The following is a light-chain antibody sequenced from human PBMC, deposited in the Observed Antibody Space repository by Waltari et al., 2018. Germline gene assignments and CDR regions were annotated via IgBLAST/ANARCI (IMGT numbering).Light chain of an antibody. V-gene: IGKV2-30*01. CDR2: KVS. Sequence: DVVMTQSPPSLPVTLGQTASIPCRSSQSLVDRDGHTYLNWFHQRPGQSPRRLIYKVSYRDSGVPDRFSGSGSGTDFTLKISRVEAEDVGVYYCMQGTQWPWTFGQGTKVEIK. CDR1: QSLVDRDGHTY. CDR3: MQGTQWPWT. J-gene: IGKJ1*01.